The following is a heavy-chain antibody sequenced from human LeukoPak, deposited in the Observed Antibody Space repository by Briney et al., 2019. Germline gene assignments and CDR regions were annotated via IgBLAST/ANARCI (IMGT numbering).Heavy chain of an antibody. CDR1: GVTFDDYA. D-gene: IGHD6-13*01. Sequence: GRSLRLSCAASGVTFDDYAMHWVRQAPGKGLEWVSGISWNSGSIGYADSVKGRFTISRDNAKNSLFLQINSLRAEDTALYYCAKDHGSSWTGDFGYWGQGTLVTASS. CDR2: ISWNSGSI. J-gene: IGHJ4*02. CDR3: AKDHGSSWTGDFGY. V-gene: IGHV3-9*01.